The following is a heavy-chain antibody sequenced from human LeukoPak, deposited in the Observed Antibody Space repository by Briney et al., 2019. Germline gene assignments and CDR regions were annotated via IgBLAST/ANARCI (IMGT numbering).Heavy chain of an antibody. J-gene: IGHJ4*02. V-gene: IGHV4-34*01. Sequence: SETLSLTCAVYGGSFSGYCWSWIRQPPGKGLEWIGEINHSGSTNYNPSLKSRVTISVDTSKNQFSLKLSSVTAADTAVYYCARGDCSSTSCYSYYWGQGTLVTVSS. D-gene: IGHD2-2*01. CDR1: GGSFSGYC. CDR2: INHSGST. CDR3: ARGDCSSTSCYSYY.